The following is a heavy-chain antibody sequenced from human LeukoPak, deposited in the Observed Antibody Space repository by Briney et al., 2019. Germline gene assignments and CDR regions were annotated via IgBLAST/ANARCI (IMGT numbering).Heavy chain of an antibody. Sequence: ASVKVSCKASGYTFTSYGISWVRRAPGQGLEWMGWISAYNGNTNYAQKLQGRVTMTTDTSTSTAYMELRSLRSNDTAVYYCARARGLPGATVTSSRYYYYYGMDVWGQGTTVTVSS. D-gene: IGHD4-17*01. CDR3: ARARGLPGATVTSSRYYYYYGMDV. V-gene: IGHV1-18*01. J-gene: IGHJ6*02. CDR2: ISAYNGNT. CDR1: GYTFTSYG.